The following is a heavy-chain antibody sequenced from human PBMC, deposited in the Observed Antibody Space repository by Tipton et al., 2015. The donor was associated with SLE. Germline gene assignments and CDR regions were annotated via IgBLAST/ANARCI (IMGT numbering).Heavy chain of an antibody. V-gene: IGHV3-7*01. CDR2: TGPDGRTV. CDR3: AAAAVGH. J-gene: IGHJ4*02. Sequence: ALRLSCAAYGFTLSDYWMTWVRQAPGKGLEWVAITGPDGRTVYYADSLKGRFTISRDNAQNSVYLQLSSLRADDPALYHCAAAAVGHWVQGSLVTFSS. CDR1: GFTLSDYW. D-gene: IGHD4-23*01.